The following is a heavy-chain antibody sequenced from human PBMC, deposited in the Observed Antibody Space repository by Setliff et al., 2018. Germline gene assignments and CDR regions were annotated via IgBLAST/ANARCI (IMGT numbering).Heavy chain of an antibody. CDR1: GFTFSSYA. CDR2: IAHDGSNK. CDR3: ARDSKRDYNFWSGQGDY. D-gene: IGHD3-3*01. Sequence: GGSLRLSCAASGFTFSSYAQHWVRQAPGKGLEWVAFIAHDGSNKFYADSVKGRFTISRDNSKNTLYLQMNSLRAEDTAVYYCARDSKRDYNFWSGQGDYWGQGTRVTVSS. J-gene: IGHJ4*02. V-gene: IGHV3-30*01.